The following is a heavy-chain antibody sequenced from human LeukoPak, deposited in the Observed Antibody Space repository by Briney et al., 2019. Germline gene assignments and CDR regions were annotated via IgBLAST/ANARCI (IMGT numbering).Heavy chain of an antibody. Sequence: GASVKVSCKTSGYTFTGYYMHWVRQAPGQGLEWMGWINPNSGGTNYAEKFQGRVTMTSDTSISTAFMELSRLGSDDTAVYYCARGKDRCSNGICYTANWFDPWGQGTLVTVSS. CDR2: INPNSGGT. V-gene: IGHV1-2*02. D-gene: IGHD2-8*01. CDR1: GYTFTGYY. CDR3: ARGKDRCSNGICYTANWFDP. J-gene: IGHJ5*02.